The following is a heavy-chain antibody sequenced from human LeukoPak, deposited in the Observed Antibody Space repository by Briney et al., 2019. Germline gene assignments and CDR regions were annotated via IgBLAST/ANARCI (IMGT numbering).Heavy chain of an antibody. CDR3: ARQGSISAFDF. CDR2: IDHSGNT. Sequence: SETLSLTCTVSGGSISSNNYYWGWIRQPPGRGLEWIGEIDHSGNTKYNPSLKSRLTISADTSKNQFSLELRSLSAADTAVYFCARQGSISAFDFWGRGTLVTVSS. CDR1: GGSISSNNYY. D-gene: IGHD3-3*02. J-gene: IGHJ4*02. V-gene: IGHV4-39*01.